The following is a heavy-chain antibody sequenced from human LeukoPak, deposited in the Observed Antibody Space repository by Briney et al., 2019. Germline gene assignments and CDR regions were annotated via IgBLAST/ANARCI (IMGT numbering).Heavy chain of an antibody. CDR2: IYYSGST. J-gene: IGHJ4*02. D-gene: IGHD3-22*01. V-gene: IGHV4-39*07. Sequence: PSETLSLTCTVSGGSISSSSYYWGWIRQPPGTGLEWIGSIYYSGSTYYNPSLKSRVTISVDTSKNQFSLKLSSVTAADTAVYYCARVSRRGLYYYDSSGYYHFDYWGQGTLVTVSS. CDR3: ARVSRRGLYYYDSSGYYHFDY. CDR1: GGSISSSSYY.